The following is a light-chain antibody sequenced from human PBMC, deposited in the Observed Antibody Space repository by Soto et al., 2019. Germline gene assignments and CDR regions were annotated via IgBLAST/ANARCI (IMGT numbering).Light chain of an antibody. CDR1: QSVLYSSNNKNY. CDR2: WAS. CDR3: QQYYGTPIT. J-gene: IGKJ5*01. Sequence: DIVMTQSPDSLAVSLGERATINCKSSQSVLYSSNNKNYLAWYQQKPGQPPKLLIYWASTRESGVPDRFSGSGAGTDCTLTISSLHAEDVAVYYCQQYYGTPITCGQGTRLEIK. V-gene: IGKV4-1*01.